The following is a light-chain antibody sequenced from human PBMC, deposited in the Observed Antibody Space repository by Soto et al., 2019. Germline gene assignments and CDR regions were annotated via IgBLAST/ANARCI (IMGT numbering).Light chain of an antibody. CDR2: EVT. J-gene: IGLJ2*01. CDR3: CSYAGNNTRV. Sequence: QSALTQPASVSGSPGQSTTISCTGTSSDVGSYNLVSWYQQYPGKAPKLIIYEVTKRPSGVSNRFSGSKSANTASLTISGLQAEDEDDYYCCSYAGNNTRVFGGGTKLTVL. V-gene: IGLV2-23*02. CDR1: SSDVGSYNL.